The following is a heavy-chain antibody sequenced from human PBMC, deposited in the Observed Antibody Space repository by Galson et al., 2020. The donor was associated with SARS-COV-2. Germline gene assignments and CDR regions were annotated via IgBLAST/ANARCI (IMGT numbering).Heavy chain of an antibody. CDR3: AREDPTYYYDSGTGWFDP. CDR1: GFTFSSYA. Sequence: GGSLRLSCAASGFTFSSYAMHWVRQAPGKGLEWVAVISYDGSNKYYADSVKGRFTISRDNSKNTLYLQMNSLRAEDTAVYYCAREDPTYYYDSGTGWFDPWGQGTLVTVSS. V-gene: IGHV3-30*04. J-gene: IGHJ5*02. CDR2: ISYDGSNK. D-gene: IGHD3-22*01.